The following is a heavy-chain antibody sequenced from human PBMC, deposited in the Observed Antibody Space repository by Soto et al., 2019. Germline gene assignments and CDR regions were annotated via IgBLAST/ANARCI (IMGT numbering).Heavy chain of an antibody. CDR1: GFTFSSYS. CDR3: ARSACVRGGSRYSGLFDP. V-gene: IGHV3-48*02. Sequence: EVQLVESGGGLVQPGGSLRLSCVASGFTFSSYSMNWVRQAPGKGLEWVSYISGSGSTRYSGDSVKGRFTISRDNAKNSLYLQMNSLRDEDTAVYYCARSACVRGGSRYSGLFDPWGQGTLVTVSS. CDR2: ISGSGSTR. D-gene: IGHD2-15*01. J-gene: IGHJ5*02.